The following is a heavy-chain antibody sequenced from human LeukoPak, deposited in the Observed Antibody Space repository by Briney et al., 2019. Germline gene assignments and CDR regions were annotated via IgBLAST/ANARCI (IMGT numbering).Heavy chain of an antibody. Sequence: SETLSLTCTVSGGSISSYYWSWIRQPPGKGLEWVGYIYYSGSTNYNPSLKSRVTISVDTSKNQFSLKLSSVTAADTAVYYCARNDDSSSWYTLPFRFDYYYYYGMDVWGQGTTVTVSS. D-gene: IGHD6-13*01. V-gene: IGHV4-59*01. CDR3: ARNDDSSSWYTLPFRFDYYYYYGMDV. CDR1: GGSISSYY. J-gene: IGHJ6*02. CDR2: IYYSGST.